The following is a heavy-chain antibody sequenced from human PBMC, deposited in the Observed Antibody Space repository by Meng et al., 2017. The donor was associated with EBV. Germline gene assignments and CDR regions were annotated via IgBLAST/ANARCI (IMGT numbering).Heavy chain of an antibody. CDR2: INPNSGGT. J-gene: IGHJ4*02. CDR3: ARVGIAVAGTGDY. D-gene: IGHD6-19*01. V-gene: IGHV1-2*06. CDR1: GYTFTGYY. Sequence: VELVQAGAAVEKPGASVKVSCKASGYTFTGYYMHWVRQAPGQGLEWMGRINPNSGGTNYAQKFQGRVTMTRDTSISTAYMELSRLRSDDTAVYYCARVGIAVAGTGDYWGQGTLVTVSS.